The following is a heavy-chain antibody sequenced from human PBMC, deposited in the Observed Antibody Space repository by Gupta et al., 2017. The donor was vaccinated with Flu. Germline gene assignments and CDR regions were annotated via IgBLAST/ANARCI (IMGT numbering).Heavy chain of an antibody. Sequence: QVQLQESGPGLVKPSQTVSLTCPVSGGSLSRSGYYWSWIRQHPGKGLEWLAYFYYTGGTYYNPSLKSRLTMSVDTSKNQLSLTLTSVTSADTAVYYCARDEGSGIDYWGQGTLVTVSS. CDR2: FYYTGGT. CDR3: ARDEGSGIDY. D-gene: IGHD6-19*01. J-gene: IGHJ4*02. V-gene: IGHV4-31*03. CDR1: GGSLSRSGYY.